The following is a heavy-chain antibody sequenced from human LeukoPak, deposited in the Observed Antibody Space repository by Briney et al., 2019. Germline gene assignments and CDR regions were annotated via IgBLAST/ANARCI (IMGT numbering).Heavy chain of an antibody. CDR1: GFTFSSYW. J-gene: IGHJ4*02. V-gene: IGHV3-7*03. CDR3: AGGTGFIIKD. CDR2: IKQDGSEK. Sequence: GGSLRLSCAASGFTFSSYWMHWVRRAPGKGLEWVANIKQDGSEKNYVDSVKGRFTISRDNAKNSLYLQMNNLRVEDTAMYYCAGGTGFIIKDWGQGTLVTVSS. D-gene: IGHD3-9*01.